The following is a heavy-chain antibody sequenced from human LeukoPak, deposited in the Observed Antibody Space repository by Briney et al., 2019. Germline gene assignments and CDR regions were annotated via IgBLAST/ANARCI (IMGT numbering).Heavy chain of an antibody. CDR3: ARAYSSSRPFFDY. V-gene: IGHV3-11*04. CDR1: GFTFSDYY. CDR2: ISSSGSTI. Sequence: GGSLRLSCAASGFTFSDYYMSWIRQAPGKGLEWVSYISSSGSTIYYADSVKGRFTISRDNAKNSLYLQMNSLRAEDTAVYYCARAYSSSRPFFDYRGQGTLVTVSS. J-gene: IGHJ4*02. D-gene: IGHD6-13*01.